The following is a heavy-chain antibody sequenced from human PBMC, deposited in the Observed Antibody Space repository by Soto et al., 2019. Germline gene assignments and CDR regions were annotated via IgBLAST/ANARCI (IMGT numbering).Heavy chain of an antibody. CDR1: GGSISSGGYY. D-gene: IGHD3-22*01. Sequence: KPSETLSLTCTVSGGSISSGGYYWSWIRQHPGKGLEWIGYIYYSGSTYYNPSLKSRVTISVDTSKNQFSLKLSSVTAADTAVYYCARGTSRYYDSSGYHNWFDPWGQGTLVTVSS. CDR2: IYYSGST. CDR3: ARGTSRYYDSSGYHNWFDP. V-gene: IGHV4-31*03. J-gene: IGHJ5*02.